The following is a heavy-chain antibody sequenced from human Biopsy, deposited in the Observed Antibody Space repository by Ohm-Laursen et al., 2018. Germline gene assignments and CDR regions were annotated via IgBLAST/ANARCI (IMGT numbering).Heavy chain of an antibody. D-gene: IGHD1-26*01. Sequence: ASVKVSCKASGYSFTSYYMHWVRQAPGQGLEWMGMINPSGSTTSYPQIFQGRVTMTRDTSKSTVYMELSSLTFEGTAVYYRAIEGGTYSKPFDYWGQGSQVIVSS. CDR1: GYSFTSYY. CDR2: INPSGSTT. V-gene: IGHV1-46*01. J-gene: IGHJ4*02. CDR3: AIEGGTYSKPFDY.